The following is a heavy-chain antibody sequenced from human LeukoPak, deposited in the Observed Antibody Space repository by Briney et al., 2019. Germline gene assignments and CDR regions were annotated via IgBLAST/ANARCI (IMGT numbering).Heavy chain of an antibody. CDR2: IYYSRTT. CDR1: GGSIDSWY. CDR3: VRRQWELQYFDL. J-gene: IGHJ2*01. V-gene: IGHV4-59*01. D-gene: IGHD1-26*01. Sequence: SETLSLTCTVSGGSIDSWYWSWIRQPPGKGLEWIGYIYYSRTTEYNPSLKSRVTISADTSKNQFSLKLNSVTAADTAVYYCVRRQWELQYFDLWGRGTLVAVSS.